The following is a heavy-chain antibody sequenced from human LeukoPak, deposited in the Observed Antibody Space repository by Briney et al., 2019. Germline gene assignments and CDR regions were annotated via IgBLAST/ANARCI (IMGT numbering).Heavy chain of an antibody. D-gene: IGHD3-9*01. CDR3: ARYNSLNRDFTALDF. CDR2: IYYTGTT. Sequence: KPSETLSLTCSVSGGSINNYGGAWIRQPPGGGLEGLGFIYYTGTTLHNPSFKSRVTLSVDTSKNQFSLKLSSVTAADTAIYYCARYNSLNRDFTALDFWGQGILVTVSS. CDR1: GGSINNYG. J-gene: IGHJ4*02. V-gene: IGHV4-59*01.